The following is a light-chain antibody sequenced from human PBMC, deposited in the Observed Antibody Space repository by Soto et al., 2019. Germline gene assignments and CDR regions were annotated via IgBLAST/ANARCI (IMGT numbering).Light chain of an antibody. CDR2: EDN. J-gene: IGLJ3*02. V-gene: IGLV6-57*03. Sequence: NFMLTQPHSVSESPGKTVTICCTRSSGNIASNYVQWYQQRPGSAPTTVIYEDNQRPSGVPDRFSGSIDSSSNSAALTISGLKTEDEADYYCQSYDASNQVFGGGTKLTVL. CDR3: QSYDASNQV. CDR1: SGNIASNY.